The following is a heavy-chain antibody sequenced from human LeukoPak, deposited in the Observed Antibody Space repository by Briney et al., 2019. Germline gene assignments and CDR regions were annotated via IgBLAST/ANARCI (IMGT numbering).Heavy chain of an antibody. V-gene: IGHV4-39*07. CDR2: IYYSGNT. CDR3: ARDGIDYGGNFPWFDY. CDR1: GGSISRSSYY. J-gene: IGHJ5*01. Sequence: PSETLSLTCTVSGGSISRSSYYWGWIRQPPGKGLEWIGSIYYSGNTYYNPSLKSRVTISVDTSKNQFSLKLTSVTAADTAVYYCARDGIDYGGNFPWFDYWGQGTLVTVSS. D-gene: IGHD4-23*01.